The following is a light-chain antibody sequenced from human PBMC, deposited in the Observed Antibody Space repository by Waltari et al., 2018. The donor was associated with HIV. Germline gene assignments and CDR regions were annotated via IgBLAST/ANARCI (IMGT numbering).Light chain of an antibody. J-gene: IGLJ1*01. V-gene: IGLV3-1*01. CDR2: QDS. CDR3: QAWDSSTEGYV. CDR1: KLGENT. Sequence: SYELTQPPSVSVSQGKTASITCHGDKLGENTACWYPQKPAHSPVLVIYQDSKRPAGIPERFSGSNSGNTATLTISGTQSMDEADYYCQAWDSSTEGYVFGTGTKVTVL.